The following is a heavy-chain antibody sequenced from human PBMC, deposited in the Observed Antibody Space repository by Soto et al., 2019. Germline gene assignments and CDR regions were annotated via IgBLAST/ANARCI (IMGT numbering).Heavy chain of an antibody. V-gene: IGHV3-49*03. CDR2: IRSKAYGGTT. D-gene: IGHD3-3*01. J-gene: IGHJ6*02. Sequence: GGSLRLSCTASGFTFGDYAMSWFRQAPGKGLEWVGFIRSKAYGGTTEYAASVKGRFTISRDDSKSIAYLQMNSLKTEDTAVYYFTRDVHYDFWSGYLLAEGYYGMDVWGQGTTVTVSS. CDR1: GFTFGDYA. CDR3: TRDVHYDFWSGYLLAEGYYGMDV.